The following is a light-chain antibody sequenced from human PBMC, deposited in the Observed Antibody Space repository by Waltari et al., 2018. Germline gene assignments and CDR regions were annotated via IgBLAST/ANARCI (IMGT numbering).Light chain of an antibody. V-gene: IGLV2-14*01. CDR3: SSYTSSTTYV. CDR1: SSDVGAYDY. J-gene: IGLJ1*01. Sequence: QSALTQPASVSGSPGQSITISCTGTSSDVGAYDYVTWYQHHPGEAPKLLISEVSNRPSGVSNRFSGSKSGNTASLIISGLQAEDEADYYCSSYTSSTTYVFGTGTKVTVL. CDR2: EVS.